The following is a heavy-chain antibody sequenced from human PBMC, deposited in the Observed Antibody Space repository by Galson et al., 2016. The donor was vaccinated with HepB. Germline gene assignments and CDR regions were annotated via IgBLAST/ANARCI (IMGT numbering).Heavy chain of an antibody. Sequence: ETLSLTCTVSGDSISTNSYYWGWIRQPPGKGLEWIASIYYTGCTYYNPSLKSRVTISVDTSKNQFSLKLSSVTAADTAVYYCTTVTTGFFDNWGQGTLVTVSS. CDR2: IYYTGCT. J-gene: IGHJ4*02. CDR3: TTVTTGFFDN. V-gene: IGHV4-39*07. D-gene: IGHD4-17*01. CDR1: GDSISTNSYY.